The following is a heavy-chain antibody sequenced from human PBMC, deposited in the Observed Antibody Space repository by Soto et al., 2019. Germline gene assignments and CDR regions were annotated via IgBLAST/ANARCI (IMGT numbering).Heavy chain of an antibody. J-gene: IGHJ4*02. CDR1: GDTFSFYS. CDR2: VNPILSLS. CDR3: ATSYGSGYRAFDY. V-gene: IGHV1-69*02. D-gene: IGHD3-10*01. Sequence: QVQLVQSGAEVKRPGSSVKVSCKASGDTFSFYSINWVRQAPGLGLEWMGRVNPILSLSNYAQRFQGRATXTXDXXTSTPYMVISSLRSEDTAIYYCATSYGSGYRAFDYWGQGAQVIVSS.